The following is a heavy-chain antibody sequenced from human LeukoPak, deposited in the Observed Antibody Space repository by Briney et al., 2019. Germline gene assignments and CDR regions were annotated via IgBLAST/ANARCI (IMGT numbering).Heavy chain of an antibody. CDR1: GYTFTSYD. D-gene: IGHD2-2*01. J-gene: IGHJ3*02. V-gene: IGHV1-8*03. CDR3: ARVPYCSSTSCAYDSFDI. CDR2: MNPNSGNT. Sequence: SVKVSCKASGYTFTSYDINSVRQATGQGLEWMGWMNPNSGNTGYAQKFQGRVTITRNTSISTAYMELSSLRSEDTAVYYCARVPYCSSTSCAYDSFDIWGQGTMVTVSS.